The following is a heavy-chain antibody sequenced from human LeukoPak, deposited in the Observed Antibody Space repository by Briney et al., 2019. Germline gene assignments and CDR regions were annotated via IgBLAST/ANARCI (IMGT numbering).Heavy chain of an antibody. J-gene: IGHJ4*02. V-gene: IGHV3-9*01. D-gene: IGHD3-22*01. CDR3: ATLGTGSGYYGAPSYFDY. Sequence: QAGGSLRLSCAASGFTLDDYAMHWVRHAPGKGLEGVPGISWNRGSIFYADSVKGRFTISRDNAKNPVYLQMNSLRAEDPALYHCATLGTGSGYYGAPSYFDYWGQGTLVTVSS. CDR2: ISWNRGSI. CDR1: GFTLDDYA.